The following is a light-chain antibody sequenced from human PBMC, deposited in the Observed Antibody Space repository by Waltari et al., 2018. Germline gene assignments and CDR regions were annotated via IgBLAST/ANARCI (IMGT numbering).Light chain of an antibody. V-gene: IGKV3-15*01. CDR1: QSVSNN. CDR2: GAS. J-gene: IGKJ2*01. Sequence: EIVMTQSPATLSVSRGERATLSCRASQSVSNNLAWYQQKPGQAPRLLIYGASTRATGIPARFSGSGSGTEFTLTISSLQSEDFAVYYCQQYSNSPPYTFGQGTKLEIK. CDR3: QQYSNSPPYT.